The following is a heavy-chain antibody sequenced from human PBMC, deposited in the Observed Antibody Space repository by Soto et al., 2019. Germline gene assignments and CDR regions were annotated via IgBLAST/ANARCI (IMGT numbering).Heavy chain of an antibody. Sequence: QVQLVQSGDEVRKPGSSVKVSCKASGYIFVNYVIAWVRQAPGQGLEWMGWISPYSGNTHYASKVQGRLTMTTDTSTSTAYMDLGSMTSGDTAVYYCALADNFVTPTPQDVWGQGTTVTVSS. CDR1: GYIFVNYV. D-gene: IGHD3-16*02. J-gene: IGHJ6*02. CDR2: ISPYSGNT. CDR3: ALADNFVTPTPQDV. V-gene: IGHV1-18*01.